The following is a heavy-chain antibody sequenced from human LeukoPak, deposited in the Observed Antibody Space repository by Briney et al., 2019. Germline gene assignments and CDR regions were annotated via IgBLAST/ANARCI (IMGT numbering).Heavy chain of an antibody. V-gene: IGHV3-23*03. J-gene: IGHJ4*02. CDR3: AKGTDFWSGYSFDH. CDR2: IYGGEST. CDR1: GFTFSSYA. Sequence: PGGSLRLSCAASGFTFSSYAMSWVRQAPGKGLEWVSVIYGGESTYYPDSVKGRFTISRDTSKNMVYLQMNTLRAEDTAVYYCAKGTDFWSGYSFDHWGPGILVTVSS. D-gene: IGHD3-3*01.